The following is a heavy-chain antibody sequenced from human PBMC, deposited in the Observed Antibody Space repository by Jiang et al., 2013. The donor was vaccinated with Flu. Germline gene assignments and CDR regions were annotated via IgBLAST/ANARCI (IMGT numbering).Heavy chain of an antibody. CDR2: QRLGNGNT. J-gene: IGHJ4*02. V-gene: IGHV1-3*01. D-gene: IGHD2-2*01. Sequence: FTNYAILWVRQAPGQRLEWDGMDQRLGNGNTKYSQNFQGRVTITRDTSASTAYMELSSLRSEDTAVYYCAKGMWSSHDAGYYFDYSGPGNPGHRLL. CDR1: FTNYA. CDR3: AKGMWSSHDAGYYFDY.